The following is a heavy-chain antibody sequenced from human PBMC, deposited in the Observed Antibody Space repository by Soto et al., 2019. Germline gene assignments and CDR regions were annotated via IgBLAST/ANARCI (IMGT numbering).Heavy chain of an antibody. J-gene: IGHJ4*02. D-gene: IGHD3-16*01. V-gene: IGHV4-38-2*01. CDR1: GFSISSSSY. CDR2: IYHSGNT. Sequence: SETLSLTCAVSGFSISSSSYRGWIRQPPEMGLEWIGSIYHSGNTYYNPSLESRVTMSVDTSKNQFSLKLSSVTAADTAVYYCARGGSLDYWGQGTRVTVSS. CDR3: ARGGSLDY.